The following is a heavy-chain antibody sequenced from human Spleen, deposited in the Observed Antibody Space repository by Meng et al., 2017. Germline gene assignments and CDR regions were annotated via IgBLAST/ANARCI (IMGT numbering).Heavy chain of an antibody. CDR3: ARGDYGDYLVYDY. CDR1: GGTFSSYA. Sequence: QVQLVQSGAEVKKTGSSVKVSCRISGGTFSSYAINWVRQAPGQGLEWMGRINPNSDGTNYAQKFQGRVTMTRDTSIRTAYIELSRLRSDDTAVYYCARGDYGDYLVYDYWGQGTLVTVSS. V-gene: IGHV1-2*06. CDR2: INPNSDGT. D-gene: IGHD4-17*01. J-gene: IGHJ4*02.